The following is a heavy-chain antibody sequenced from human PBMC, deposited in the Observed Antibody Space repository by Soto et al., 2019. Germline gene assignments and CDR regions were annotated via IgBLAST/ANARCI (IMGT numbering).Heavy chain of an antibody. CDR1: GYTFTSYG. CDR2: ISAENGNT. J-gene: IGHJ4*02. CDR3: ATVGIAVSNVDY. D-gene: IGHD6-19*01. V-gene: IGHV1-18*01. Sequence: ASVKVSCKASGYTFTSYGISWVRQAPGKGLEWMGWISAENGNTIYAQKFQGRVTMTEDTSTDTAHMELSSLRSEDTAVYYCATVGIAVSNVDYWGQGTLVTVSS.